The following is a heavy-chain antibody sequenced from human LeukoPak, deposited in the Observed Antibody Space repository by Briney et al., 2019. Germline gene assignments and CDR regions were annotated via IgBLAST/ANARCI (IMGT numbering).Heavy chain of an antibody. V-gene: IGHV4-59*01. D-gene: IGHD4-17*01. CDR2: IYYTGSS. Sequence: SETLSLTCTVSGGSISSNYWTWIRQPPGKGLEWIGYIYYTGSSNYNPSLKSRVTIPVDTSKNQFSLKLRSVTAADTAVYYCARGIESYGDYNYWGQGTLVAVSS. J-gene: IGHJ4*02. CDR3: ARGIESYGDYNY. CDR1: GGSISSNY.